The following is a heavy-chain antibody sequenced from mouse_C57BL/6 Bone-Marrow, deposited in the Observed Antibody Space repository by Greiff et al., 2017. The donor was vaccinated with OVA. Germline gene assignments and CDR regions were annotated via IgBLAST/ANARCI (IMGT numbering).Heavy chain of an antibody. CDR1: GYTFTGYW. CDR2: ILPGSGST. CDR3: ARRDYYGSSLYYYAMDY. J-gene: IGHJ4*01. Sequence: QVQLKESGAELLKPGASVKLSCKATGYTFTGYWIEWVKQRPGHGLEWIGEILPGSGSTNYNEKFKGKATFTADTSSNTAYMQLSSLTTEDSAIYYCARRDYYGSSLYYYAMDYWGQGTSVTVSS. D-gene: IGHD1-1*01. V-gene: IGHV1-9*01.